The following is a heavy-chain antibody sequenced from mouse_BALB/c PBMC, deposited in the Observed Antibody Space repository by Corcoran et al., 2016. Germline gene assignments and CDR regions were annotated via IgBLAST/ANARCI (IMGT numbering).Heavy chain of an antibody. Sequence: EVLLQQSGPELVKPGASVKIPCKASGYTFTDYHMDWVKQSLGKSLEWIGDINPNNGGTIYTQKFKGKATLTVDKSSSTAYMELRSLTSEDTAVYFCARRDYCGSSPYDFWGQGTSLTVSA. CDR2: INPNNGGT. J-gene: IGHJ2*02. V-gene: IGHV1-18*01. CDR1: GYTFTDYH. CDR3: ARRDYCGSSPYDF. D-gene: IGHD1-1*01.